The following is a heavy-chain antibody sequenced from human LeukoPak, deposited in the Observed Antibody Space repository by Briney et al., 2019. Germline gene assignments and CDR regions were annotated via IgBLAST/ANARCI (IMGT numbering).Heavy chain of an antibody. D-gene: IGHD6-6*01. J-gene: IGHJ4*02. Sequence: SETLSRTCTVSGCSISSSSYYWGWIRQPPGKGLEWIGSIYYSGSTYYNPSLKSRVTISVDTSKNQFSLKLSAVTAADTAVYYCARGVAARGGFDYWGQGTLVTVSS. V-gene: IGHV4-39*07. CDR3: ARGVAARGGFDY. CDR2: IYYSGST. CDR1: GCSISSSSYY.